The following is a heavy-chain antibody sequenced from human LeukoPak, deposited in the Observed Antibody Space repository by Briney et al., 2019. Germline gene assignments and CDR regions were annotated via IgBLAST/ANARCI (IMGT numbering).Heavy chain of an antibody. CDR2: ISSNGGST. J-gene: IGHJ4*02. Sequence: GGSLRLSCAASGFTFSSYAMSWVRQAPGRGLEYVSAISSNGGSTYYANSVKGRFTISRDNSKNTLYLQMGSLRAEDMAVYYCARGISFIRPFDYWGQGTLVTVSS. V-gene: IGHV3-64*01. D-gene: IGHD3-3*02. CDR3: ARGISFIRPFDY. CDR1: GFTFSSYA.